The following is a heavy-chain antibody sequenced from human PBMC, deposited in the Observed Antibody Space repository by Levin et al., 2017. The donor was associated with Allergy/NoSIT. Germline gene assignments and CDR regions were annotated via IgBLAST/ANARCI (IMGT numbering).Heavy chain of an antibody. V-gene: IGHV3-33*01. D-gene: IGHD5-12*01. Sequence: PGESLKISCEASGFSFNKYGMHWVRQAPGKGLEWVAVIWYDGNKKLYADSVRGRFTISRDDSKNTVYLQMNGLRAEDTAVYYCARDGGGNSGYDLAFDIWGQGTKVTVSS. J-gene: IGHJ3*02. CDR2: IWYDGNKK. CDR1: GFSFNKYG. CDR3: ARDGGGNSGYDLAFDI.